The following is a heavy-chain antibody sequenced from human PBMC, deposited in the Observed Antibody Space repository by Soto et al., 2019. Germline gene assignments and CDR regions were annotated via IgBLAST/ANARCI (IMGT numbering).Heavy chain of an antibody. CDR2: IIPILETA. Sequence: QVQLVQSGAEVKKPGSSVKVSCKTSGGTFSSYAVSWVRQAPGQGLEWMGGIIPILETANYAQKFQGKVTITADESTSTAYMELSSLRSEDTAVYFCAVGGRSSWFSHYRGQGTVVTVSA. J-gene: IGHJ4*02. D-gene: IGHD3-3*01. V-gene: IGHV1-69*01. CDR1: GGTFSSYA. CDR3: AVGGRSSWFSHY.